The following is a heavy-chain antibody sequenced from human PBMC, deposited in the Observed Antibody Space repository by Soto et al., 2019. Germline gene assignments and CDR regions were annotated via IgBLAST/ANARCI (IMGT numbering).Heavy chain of an antibody. CDR1: GFSLRTSGVG. J-gene: IGHJ5*02. Sequence: SGPTLVNPTQTLTLTCIFSGFSLRTSGVGVGWIRQPPGKALEWLGFIYWNDDKRYSPSLKSRLTITKDTSKNQVVLTMTNMDPEDTATYYCAKSGSSGCYGWCDPWGQGTLVSVSS. V-gene: IGHV2-5*01. CDR2: IYWNDDK. CDR3: AKSGSSGCYGWCDP. D-gene: IGHD6-19*01.